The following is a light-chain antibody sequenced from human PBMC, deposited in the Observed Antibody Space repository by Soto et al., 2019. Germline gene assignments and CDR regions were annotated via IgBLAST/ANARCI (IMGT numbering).Light chain of an antibody. CDR3: QQSYSTPRT. V-gene: IGKV1-39*01. J-gene: IGKJ1*01. Sequence: DIQMTQSPSSLSASVGDRVTITCRASQSISSYLNWYQQKPGKAPKLLIYAASSLQSGVPSRFSGSGSGTDFTLTISSLQPEDFATYYCQQSYSTPRTFGQVTRWISN. CDR2: AAS. CDR1: QSISSY.